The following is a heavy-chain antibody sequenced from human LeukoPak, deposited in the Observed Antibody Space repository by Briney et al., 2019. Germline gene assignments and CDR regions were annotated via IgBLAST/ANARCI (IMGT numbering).Heavy chain of an antibody. CDR2: ISYDGSNK. CDR3: ARNFRLGGR. CDR1: GFTFSSYA. V-gene: IGHV3-30*14. J-gene: IGHJ4*02. Sequence: PGGSLRLSCAASGFTFSSYAMHWVRQAPGKGLEWVAVISYDGSNKYYADSVRGRFTISTDNSKNTLYLQMNSLRAEDTAVYYCARNFRLGGRWGQGPLVTVSS. D-gene: IGHD3-10*01.